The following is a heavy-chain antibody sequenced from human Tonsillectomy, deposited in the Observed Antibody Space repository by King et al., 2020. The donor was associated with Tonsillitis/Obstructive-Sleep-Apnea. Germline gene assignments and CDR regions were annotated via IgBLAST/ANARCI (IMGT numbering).Heavy chain of an antibody. D-gene: IGHD2-2*01. CDR3: TTDPGRYCNSTSCYEKWFDP. CDR1: GFTFSNAW. CDR2: IKSKSDGGTT. J-gene: IGHJ5*02. V-gene: IGHV3-15*01. Sequence: QLVQSGGDLVKPGGSLRLSCAASGFTFSNAWMNWVRQAPGKGLEWVGRIKSKSDGGTTDYAAPVKGRFTISRDDSKNTLYLQMISLKTEDTAVYYCTTDPGRYCNSTSCYEKWFDPWGQGTLVTVSS.